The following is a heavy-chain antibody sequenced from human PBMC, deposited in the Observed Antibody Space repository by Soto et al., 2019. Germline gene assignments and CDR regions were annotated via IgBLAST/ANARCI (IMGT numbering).Heavy chain of an antibody. J-gene: IGHJ6*02. D-gene: IGHD4-17*01. CDR1: GFTVSSNY. V-gene: IGHV3-53*01. CDR3: ARDRPTDYYYYGMDV. CDR2: IYSGGST. Sequence: GGSLRLSCAASGFTVSSNYMSWVRQAPGKGLEWVSVIYSGGSTYYADSVKGRFTISRDNSKNTLYLQMNSLRAEDTAVYYCARDRPTDYYYYGMDVWGQGTTVTVSS.